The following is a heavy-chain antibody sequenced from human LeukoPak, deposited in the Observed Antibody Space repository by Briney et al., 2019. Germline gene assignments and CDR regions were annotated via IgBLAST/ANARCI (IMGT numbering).Heavy chain of an antibody. Sequence: GGSLRLSCAASGFTFDDYAMHWVRQAPGKGLEWVSGISWNSGSIGYADSVKGRFTISRDNAKNSLYLQMNSLRAEDTALYYCAKDFNPYRALGMDVWGQGTTVTVSS. CDR2: ISWNSGSI. J-gene: IGHJ6*02. CDR3: AKDFNPYRALGMDV. D-gene: IGHD4-11*01. CDR1: GFTFDDYA. V-gene: IGHV3-9*01.